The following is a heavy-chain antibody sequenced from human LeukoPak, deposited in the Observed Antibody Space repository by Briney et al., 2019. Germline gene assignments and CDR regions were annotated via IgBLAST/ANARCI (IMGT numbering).Heavy chain of an antibody. CDR2: IRTNNYR. D-gene: IGHD3/OR15-3a*01. J-gene: IGHJ4*02. CDR1: GFSFSSYT. CDR3: ARDGHFDF. V-gene: IGHV3-21*01. Sequence: GSLRLSCAASGFSFSSYTMNWLGQAPGKGLEWVSSIRTNNYRYGAGSVKGRFTISRDNAKNSLFLQMDSLRAEDTAVYYCARDGHFDFWGQGTLVTVSS.